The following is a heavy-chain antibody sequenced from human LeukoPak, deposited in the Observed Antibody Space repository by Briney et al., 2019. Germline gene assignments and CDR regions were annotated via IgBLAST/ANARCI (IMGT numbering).Heavy chain of an antibody. CDR1: GYTFTSYG. CDR3: ARGGPTGVMWGASDN. D-gene: IGHD4-23*01. Sequence: ASVKVSCKASGYTFTSYGISWVRQAPGQGLEWMGWISAYNGNTNYAQKLQGRVTMTTDTSTSTAYMELSSLRSEDTAVYYCARGGPTGVMWGASDNWGQGTLVTVSS. CDR2: ISAYNGNT. V-gene: IGHV1-18*01. J-gene: IGHJ4*02.